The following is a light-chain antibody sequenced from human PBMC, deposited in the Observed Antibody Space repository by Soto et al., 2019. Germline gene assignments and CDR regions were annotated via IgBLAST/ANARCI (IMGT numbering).Light chain of an antibody. V-gene: IGLV2-8*01. CDR2: EVS. CDR1: GSDVGYNY. CDR3: SSYAGSNNFV. J-gene: IGLJ1*01. Sequence: QSALTQPASVSGSPGQSITISCTGTGSDVGYNYVSWYQQHPGKAPKLMIYEVSKRPSGVPDRFSGSKSGNTASLTVSGLQAEDEADYYCSSYAGSNNFVFGTGTKLTVL.